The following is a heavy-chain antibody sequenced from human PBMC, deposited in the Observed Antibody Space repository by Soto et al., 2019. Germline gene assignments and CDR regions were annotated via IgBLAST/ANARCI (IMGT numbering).Heavy chain of an antibody. V-gene: IGHV3-30*18. CDR1: GFTFSSYG. CDR2: ISYDGSNK. Sequence: PGGSLRLSCAASGFTFSSYGMHWVRQAPGKGLEWVAVISYDGSNKYYADPVKGRFTISRDNSKNTLHLQMNNLRAEDTAIYYCVKDKKYDILSAWDALDIWGHGTLVTVSS. J-gene: IGHJ3*02. D-gene: IGHD3-9*01. CDR3: VKDKKYDILSAWDALDI.